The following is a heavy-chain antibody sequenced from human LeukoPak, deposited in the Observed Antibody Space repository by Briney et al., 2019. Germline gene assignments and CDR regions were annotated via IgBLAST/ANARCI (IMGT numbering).Heavy chain of an antibody. CDR3: ARDILKIAVAGRYYYYGMDV. D-gene: IGHD6-19*01. CDR1: GFTFSSYA. CDR2: ISYDGSNK. J-gene: IGHJ6*02. Sequence: GRPLRLSCAASGFTFSSYAMHWVRQAPGKGLEWVAVISYDGSNKYYADSVKGRFTISRDNSKNTLYLQMNSLRAEDTAVYYCARDILKIAVAGRYYYYGMDVWGQGTTVTVPS. V-gene: IGHV3-30*04.